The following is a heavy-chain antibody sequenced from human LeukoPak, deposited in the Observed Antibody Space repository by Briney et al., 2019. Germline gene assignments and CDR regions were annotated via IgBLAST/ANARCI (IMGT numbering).Heavy chain of an antibody. CDR3: AIDQSIAAAGD. CDR1: GYTFTGYY. D-gene: IGHD6-13*01. V-gene: IGHV1-2*02. J-gene: IGHJ4*02. CDR2: INPNSGGT. Sequence: ASVQVSCKASGYTFTGYYMHWVRQAPGQGLEWMGGINPNSGGTNYAQKFQGRVTMTRDTSISTAYMELSRLRSDDTAVYSCAIDQSIAAAGDWGQGTLVTVSS.